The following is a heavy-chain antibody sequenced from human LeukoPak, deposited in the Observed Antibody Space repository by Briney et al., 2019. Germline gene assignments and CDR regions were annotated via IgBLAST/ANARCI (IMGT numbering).Heavy chain of an antibody. J-gene: IGHJ4*02. Sequence: GGSLRLSCAASGLTSSSYSMNWVRQAPGKGLEWVLSISSSSSYIYYADSVKGRFTISRDNAKNSLYLQMNSLRAEDTAVYYCASPRNYYDSSGYIFYWGQGTLVTVSS. CDR1: GLTSSSYS. D-gene: IGHD3-22*01. CDR2: ISSSSSYI. CDR3: ASPRNYYDSSGYIFY. V-gene: IGHV3-21*01.